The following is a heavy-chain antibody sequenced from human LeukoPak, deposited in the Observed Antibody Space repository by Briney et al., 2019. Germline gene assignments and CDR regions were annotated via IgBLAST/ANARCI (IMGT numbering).Heavy chain of an antibody. V-gene: IGHV1-24*01. D-gene: IGHD3-22*01. CDR2: FDPKEGER. Sequence: ASVRVSFTVSGYTLTELSIHWVRQTPGQGLEWMGGFDPKEGERGNSDKLQGRVTMTEDTSTDTAYMELSSLRSEDTAVYYCATQFDYDRSAYYLRAFDLWGQGTVVTVSS. CDR3: ATQFDYDRSAYYLRAFDL. CDR1: GYTLTELS. J-gene: IGHJ3*01.